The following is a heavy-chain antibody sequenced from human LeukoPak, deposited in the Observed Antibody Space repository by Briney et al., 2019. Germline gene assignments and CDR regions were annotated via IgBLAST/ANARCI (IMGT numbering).Heavy chain of an antibody. CDR1: GFTFDDYA. CDR2: ISWNSGSI. J-gene: IGHJ4*02. D-gene: IGHD3-22*01. CDR3: AKDSNYDSSGYVDY. V-gene: IGHV3-9*01. Sequence: GGSLRLSCAASGFTFDDYAMHWVRQAPGKGLEWVSGISWNSGSIGHADSVKGRFTISRGDAKNSLYLQMNSLRAEDTALYYCAKDSNYDSSGYVDYWGQGTLVTVSS.